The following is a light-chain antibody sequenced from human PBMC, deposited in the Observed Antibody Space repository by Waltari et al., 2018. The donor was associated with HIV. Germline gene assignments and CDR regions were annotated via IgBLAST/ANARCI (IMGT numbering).Light chain of an antibody. CDR2: GAS. V-gene: IGKV3-20*01. CDR1: QSVSSSY. J-gene: IGKJ4*01. CDR3: QHYNNWPPLT. Sequence: ELVLTQSPGTLSLSPGERATLSCRASQSVSSSYLAWYQQKPGQAPRLRIYGASNRATGIPDRFSGSGSGTDFTLTISSLQSDDFAVYYCQHYNNWPPLTFGGGTRVEI.